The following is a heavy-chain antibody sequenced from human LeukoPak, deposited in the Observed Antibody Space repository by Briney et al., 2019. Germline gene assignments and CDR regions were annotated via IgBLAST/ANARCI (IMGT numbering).Heavy chain of an antibody. Sequence: ASVKVSCKASGYTFTGYYMHWVRQAPGQGLEWMGWINPNSGGTNYAQKFQGRVTMTRDTSISTAYMELSSLRSEDTAVYYCARDSGTTGEVKFDPWGQGTLVTVSS. V-gene: IGHV1-2*02. CDR1: GYTFTGYY. J-gene: IGHJ5*02. CDR2: INPNSGGT. CDR3: ARDSGTTGEVKFDP. D-gene: IGHD3-10*01.